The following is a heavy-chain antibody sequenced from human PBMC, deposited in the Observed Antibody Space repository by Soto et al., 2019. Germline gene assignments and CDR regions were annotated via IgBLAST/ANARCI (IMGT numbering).Heavy chain of an antibody. CDR2: FDPEDGET. J-gene: IGHJ6*02. Sequence: ASVKVSCKVSGYTLTELSMHWVRQAPGKGLEWMGGFDPEDGETIYAQKFQGRVTMTEDLSTNTIYMDLSGLRSEDTAVYYCAASPSFWQNYYYGAMDVWGQGTTVTVSS. V-gene: IGHV1-24*01. CDR1: GYTLTELS. CDR3: AASPSFWQNYYYGAMDV.